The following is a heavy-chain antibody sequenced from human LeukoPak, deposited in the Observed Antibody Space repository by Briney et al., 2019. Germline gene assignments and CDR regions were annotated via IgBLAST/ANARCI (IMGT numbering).Heavy chain of an antibody. D-gene: IGHD5-24*01. V-gene: IGHV3-48*03. Sequence: GGSLRLSCAASGFTFSSYEMNWVRQAPGKGLEWVSYISSGGSTIYYADSVKGRFTISRDNSKNTLHLQMSSLRGEDTAVYYCVKDRAMATRTHYFDYWGQGTLVTVSS. CDR3: VKDRAMATRTHYFDY. CDR2: ISSGGSTI. J-gene: IGHJ4*02. CDR1: GFTFSSYE.